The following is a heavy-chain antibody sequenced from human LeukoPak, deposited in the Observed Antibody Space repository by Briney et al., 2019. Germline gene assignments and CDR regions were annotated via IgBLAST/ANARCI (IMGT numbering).Heavy chain of an antibody. D-gene: IGHD5-24*01. CDR3: AKRGKMATIRTALDY. V-gene: IGHV3-23*01. CDR1: GFTFSSYA. CDR2: ISGSGGST. J-gene: IGHJ4*02. Sequence: GGSLRLSCAASGFTFSSYAMSWVRQAPGKGLEWVSAISGSGGSTYYADSVKGRFTISRDNSKNTLYLQMNTLRAEDTAVYYCAKRGKMATIRTALDYWGQGTLVTVSS.